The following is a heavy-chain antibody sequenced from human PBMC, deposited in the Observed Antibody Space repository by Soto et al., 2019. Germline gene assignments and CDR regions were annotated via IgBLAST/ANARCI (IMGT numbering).Heavy chain of an antibody. CDR3: ARETGYCISTRCYDWFDP. Sequence: GGSLRLSCAASGFTFSSYWMHWVRQAPGKGLVWVSRINGDGSSTSYADSVKGRFTISRDNAKNTLYLQMNSLRAEDTAVYYCARETGYCISTRCYDWFDPWGQGTLVTVSS. J-gene: IGHJ5*02. CDR2: INGDGSST. V-gene: IGHV3-74*01. CDR1: GFTFSSYW. D-gene: IGHD2-2*01.